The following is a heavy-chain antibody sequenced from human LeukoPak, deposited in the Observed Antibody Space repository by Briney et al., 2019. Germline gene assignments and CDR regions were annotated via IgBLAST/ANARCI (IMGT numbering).Heavy chain of an antibody. Sequence: ASVKVSCKASGYTFTSYGISWVRQAPGQGLEWMGGIIPIFGTANYAQKFQGRVTITTDESTSTAYMELSSLRSEDTAVYYCASNEWFDPWGQGTLVTVSS. CDR1: GYTFTSYG. CDR3: ASNEWFDP. V-gene: IGHV1-69*05. D-gene: IGHD1-1*01. CDR2: IIPIFGTA. J-gene: IGHJ5*02.